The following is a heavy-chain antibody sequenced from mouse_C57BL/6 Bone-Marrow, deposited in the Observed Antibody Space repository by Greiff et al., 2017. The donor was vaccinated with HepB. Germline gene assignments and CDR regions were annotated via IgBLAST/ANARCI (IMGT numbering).Heavy chain of an antibody. CDR1: GYSITSGYY. CDR3: AREEGEDSSGSSPFDY. J-gene: IGHJ2*01. V-gene: IGHV3-6*01. D-gene: IGHD1-1*01. CDR2: ISYDGSN. Sequence: DVQLQESGPGLVKPSQSLSLTCSVTGYSITSGYYWNWIRQFPGNNLEWMGYISYDGSNNYNPSLKNRISITRDTSKNQFFLNLNSVTTEDTATYYGAREEGEDSSGSSPFDYGGQGTTFTVS.